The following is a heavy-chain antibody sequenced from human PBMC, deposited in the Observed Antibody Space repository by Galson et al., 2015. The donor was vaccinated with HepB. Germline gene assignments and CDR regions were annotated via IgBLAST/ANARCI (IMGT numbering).Heavy chain of an antibody. J-gene: IGHJ6*02. CDR2: IKEDGGEK. V-gene: IGHV3-7*01. D-gene: IGHD2-15*01. CDR3: ARDVVWRDVLVAVDVLGDYGLDV. Sequence: SLRLSCAVSGFTFSSYWMSWVRQAPGKGLEWVANIKEDGGEKYYVGSVKGRFTISRDNAKNSLFLQMKSLRAEDTAVYYCARDVVWRDVLVAVDVLGDYGLDVWGQGTTVTVSS. CDR1: GFTFSSYW.